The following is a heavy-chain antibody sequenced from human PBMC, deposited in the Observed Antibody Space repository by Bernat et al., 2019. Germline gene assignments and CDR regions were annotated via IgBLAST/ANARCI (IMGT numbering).Heavy chain of an antibody. D-gene: IGHD1-26*01. CDR2: IWYDGSNK. CDR3: ARESEGYYNAFDI. Sequence: QVQLVESGGGVVQPGRSLRLSCAASGFTFSSYGMHWVRQAPGKGLEWVAVIWYDGSNKYYADSVKGRFTISRDNSKNTLYLQMNSLRAEDTAVYYCARESEGYYNAFDIWGQGTMVTVSS. CDR1: GFTFSSYG. J-gene: IGHJ3*02. V-gene: IGHV3-33*01.